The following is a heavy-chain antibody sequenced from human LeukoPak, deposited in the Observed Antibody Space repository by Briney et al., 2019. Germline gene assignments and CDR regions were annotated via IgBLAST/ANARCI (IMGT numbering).Heavy chain of an antibody. CDR3: ATEAGHSSSRNSYCYFDY. V-gene: IGHV1-2*02. D-gene: IGHD6-6*01. Sequence: ASVKVSCKASGYTFTGYYMHWVRQAPGQGLEWMGWIDPNSGGTNYAQKFQGRITMTRVTSISTAYMELSRLTSDDTAVYYCATEAGHSSSRNSYCYFDYWGQGTLVTVSS. CDR2: IDPNSGGT. CDR1: GYTFTGYY. J-gene: IGHJ4*02.